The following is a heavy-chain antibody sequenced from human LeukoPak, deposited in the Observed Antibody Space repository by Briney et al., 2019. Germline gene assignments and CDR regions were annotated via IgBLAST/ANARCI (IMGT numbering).Heavy chain of an antibody. CDR2: INSDGSST. J-gene: IGHJ3*02. CDR1: GFTFSSYW. V-gene: IGHV3-74*01. D-gene: IGHD3-22*01. CDR3: AKDTAYDSSGYGAFDI. Sequence: GGSLRLSCAASGFTFSSYWMHWVRQAPGKGLVWVSRINSDGSSTSYADSVKGRFTISRDNAKNTLYLQMNSLRAEDMALYYCAKDTAYDSSGYGAFDIWGQGTMVTVSS.